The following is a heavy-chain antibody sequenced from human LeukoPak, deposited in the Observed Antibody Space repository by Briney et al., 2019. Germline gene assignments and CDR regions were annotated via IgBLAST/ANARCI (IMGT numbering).Heavy chain of an antibody. CDR3: AKDFSGYDAGYFDY. V-gene: IGHV3-23*01. J-gene: IGHJ4*02. CDR2: ISGSGGST. CDR1: GFTFSSYA. Sequence: GGSLRLSCAASGFTFSSYAMSWVRQAPGKGLEWVSAISGSGGSTYYADSVKGRFTISRDNSKNTLYLQMSSLRAEGTAVYYCAKDFSGYDAGYFDYWGQGTLVTVSS. D-gene: IGHD5-12*01.